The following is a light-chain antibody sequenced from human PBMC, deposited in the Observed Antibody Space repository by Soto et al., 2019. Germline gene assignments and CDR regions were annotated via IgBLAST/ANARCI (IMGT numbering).Light chain of an antibody. Sequence: QSALTQPASVSGSPGQSIAISCTGTSSDVGGYDQVSWYQQHPGKAPKLMIYAVNTRPSGVSNRFSGSKSGNTASLTISGLQAEDEADYYCSSYTGSGTFFGGGTQLTVL. CDR1: SSDVGGYDQ. CDR3: SSYTGSGTF. J-gene: IGLJ2*01. CDR2: AVN. V-gene: IGLV2-14*01.